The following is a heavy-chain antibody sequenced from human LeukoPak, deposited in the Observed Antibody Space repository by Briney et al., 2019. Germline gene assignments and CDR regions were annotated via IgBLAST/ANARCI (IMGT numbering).Heavy chain of an antibody. J-gene: IGHJ5*02. CDR3: ARDQYCSGGSCYPWWFDP. V-gene: IGHV3-11*04. D-gene: IGHD2-15*01. CDR2: ISSSSSTI. Sequence: GGSLRLSCAASGFTFSDYYMSWIRQAPGRGLEWVSYISSSSSTIYYADSVKGRFTISRDNAKNSLYLQMNSLRAEDTAVYYCARDQYCSGGSCYPWWFDPWGQGTLVTVSS. CDR1: GFTFSDYY.